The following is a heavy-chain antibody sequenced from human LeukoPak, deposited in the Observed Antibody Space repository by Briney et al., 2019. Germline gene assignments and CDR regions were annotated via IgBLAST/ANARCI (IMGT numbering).Heavy chain of an antibody. CDR1: GFTFSGQW. Sequence: GGSLRLSCAASGFTFSGQWMSWVRQAPGKGLEWVANIKEDGSATSYVDSVKGRFTISRDNAKSSLYLQMSSLRVDDTAVYYCAMATRWGQGTLVTVSS. CDR2: IKEDGSAT. CDR3: AMATR. V-gene: IGHV3-7*04. J-gene: IGHJ4*02.